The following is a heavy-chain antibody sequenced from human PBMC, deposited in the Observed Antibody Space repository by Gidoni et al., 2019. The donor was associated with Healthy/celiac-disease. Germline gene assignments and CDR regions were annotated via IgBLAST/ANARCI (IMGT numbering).Heavy chain of an antibody. CDR3: ARGAKGYYDSSGYYDDAFDI. CDR2: IYHSGRT. CDR1: GYSISSGYY. J-gene: IGHJ3*02. Sequence: QVQLQESGPGLVKPSETLSLTCTVSGYSISSGYYWGWIRQPPGKGLEWIGSIYHSGRTYYNPSLKSRVTISVDTSKNQFSLKLSSVTAADTAVYYCARGAKGYYDSSGYYDDAFDIWGQGTMVTVSS. V-gene: IGHV4-38-2*02. D-gene: IGHD3-22*01.